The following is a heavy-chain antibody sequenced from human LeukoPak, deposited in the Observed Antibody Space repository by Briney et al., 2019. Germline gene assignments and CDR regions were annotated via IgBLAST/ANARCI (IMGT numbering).Heavy chain of an antibody. CDR2: IYYSGST. Sequence: ETLSLTGTVSGGSISSSSYYWGWTRQPPGKGLEWIGSIYYSGSTYYNPSLKSRVTISVDTSKNQFSLKLSSVTAADTAVYYCARLVPAARDYYYYMDVWGKGTTVTVSS. CDR3: ARLVPAARDYYYYMDV. V-gene: IGHV4-39*01. J-gene: IGHJ6*03. CDR1: GGSISSSSYY. D-gene: IGHD2-2*01.